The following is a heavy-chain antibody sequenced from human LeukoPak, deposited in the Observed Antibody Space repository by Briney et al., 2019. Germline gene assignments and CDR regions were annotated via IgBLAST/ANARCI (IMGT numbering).Heavy chain of an antibody. CDR2: IIPIFGTA. V-gene: IGHV1-69*05. CDR1: GGTFSSYA. Sequence: SVKVSCKASGGTFSSYAISWVRQAPGQGLEWMGGIIPIFGTANNAQKFQGRVTITTDESTSTAYMELSSLRSEDTAVYYCARGGSGSRWYYYMDVWGKGTTVTVSS. J-gene: IGHJ6*03. D-gene: IGHD3-16*01. CDR3: ARGGSGSRWYYYMDV.